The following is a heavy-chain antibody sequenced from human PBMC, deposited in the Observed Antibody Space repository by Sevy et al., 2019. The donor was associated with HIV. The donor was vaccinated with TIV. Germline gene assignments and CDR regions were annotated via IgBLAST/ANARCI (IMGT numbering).Heavy chain of an antibody. CDR1: GVTFSAYW. J-gene: IGHJ4*02. Sequence: GGSLRLSCAASGVTFSAYWMSWVRQVPGKGLEWVANIKQDGSEKDYVDSVKGRFTISRDNAKNSLYLQMNSLRVEDTAVYYCARKTYSSAWNLFYFDYWGQGTLVTVSS. D-gene: IGHD3-22*01. CDR2: IKQDGSEK. V-gene: IGHV3-7*01. CDR3: ARKTYSSAWNLFYFDY.